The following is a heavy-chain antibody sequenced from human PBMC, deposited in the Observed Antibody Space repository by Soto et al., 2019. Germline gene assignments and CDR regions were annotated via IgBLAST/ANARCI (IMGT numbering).Heavy chain of an antibody. CDR3: ARVKIFGVVTDFDY. V-gene: IGHV1-8*01. CDR1: GYTFTSYD. D-gene: IGHD3-3*01. CDR2: MNPNSGNT. Sequence: AVSVKVSCKASGYTFTSYDISWVRQATGQGLEWMGWMNPNSGNTGYAQKFQGRITMTRNTSISTAYMELSSLRSEDTAVYYCARVKIFGVVTDFDYWGQGTLVTVSS. J-gene: IGHJ4*02.